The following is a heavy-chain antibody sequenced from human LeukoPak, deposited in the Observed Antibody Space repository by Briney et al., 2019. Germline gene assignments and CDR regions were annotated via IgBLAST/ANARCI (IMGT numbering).Heavy chain of an antibody. CDR1: GGSVSSGSYY. CDR3: VRGRGDYYDSSGGYYFDF. D-gene: IGHD3-22*01. J-gene: IGHJ4*02. Sequence: SETLSLTCTVSGGSVSSGSYYWSWIRQHPEKGLEWIGYIYYSGSTYYNPSLKSRVTISEDTSTNQFSLKLSSVTAADTAVYYCVRGRGDYYDSSGGYYFDFWGQGTLVTVSS. V-gene: IGHV4-31*03. CDR2: IYYSGST.